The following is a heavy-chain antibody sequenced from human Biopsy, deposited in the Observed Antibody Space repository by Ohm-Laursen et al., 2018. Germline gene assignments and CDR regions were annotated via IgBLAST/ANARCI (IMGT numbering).Heavy chain of an antibody. D-gene: IGHD3-10*01. CDR3: ARGYSRRVSIFEASIYWFDT. CDR2: IFNSANT. J-gene: IGHJ5*02. Sequence: TLSLTCTVSGGSVSDSFHFWSWIRQRPGKGLEWIGYIFNSANTYYNPSLKNLITISGDTSKNQFSLKLNSVTAADTAVYFCARGYSRRVSIFEASIYWFDTWGQGTLVTVSS. V-gene: IGHV4-31*01. CDR1: GGSVSDSFHF.